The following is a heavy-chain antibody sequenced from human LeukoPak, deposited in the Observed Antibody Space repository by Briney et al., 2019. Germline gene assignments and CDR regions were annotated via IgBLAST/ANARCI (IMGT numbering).Heavy chain of an antibody. CDR1: GFTFSTNS. CDR3: ARVLDYYGSGSYSKDYYYYYMDV. CDR2: ISHTTSHI. Sequence: PGGSLRLSCAASGFTFSTNSMNWVRQAPGKALEWVSSISHTTSHIEYADSVRGRFTISRDNAKNSLYLQMNSLRVEDTTVYYCARVLDYYGSGSYSKDYYYYYMDVWGKGTTVTVSS. J-gene: IGHJ6*03. V-gene: IGHV3-21*01. D-gene: IGHD3-10*01.